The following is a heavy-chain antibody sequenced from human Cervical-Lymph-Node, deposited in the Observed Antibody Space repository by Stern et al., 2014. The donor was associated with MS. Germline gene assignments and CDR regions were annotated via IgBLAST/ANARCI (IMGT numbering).Heavy chain of an antibody. CDR3: ARTSLLWFGELGITV. Sequence: VHLVESGAEVKKPGASVKVSCKASGYTFTSYDINWVRQATGQGLEWIGWMNPNSGNTGYAQKFQGRVTMTRNTSISTAYMELSSLRSEDTAVYYCARTSLLWFGELGITVWGQGTTVTVSS. CDR2: MNPNSGNT. CDR1: GYTFTSYD. J-gene: IGHJ6*02. V-gene: IGHV1-8*01. D-gene: IGHD3-10*01.